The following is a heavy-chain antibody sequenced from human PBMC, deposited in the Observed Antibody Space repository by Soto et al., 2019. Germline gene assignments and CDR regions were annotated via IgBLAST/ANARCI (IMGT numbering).Heavy chain of an antibody. J-gene: IGHJ4*02. Sequence: GGSLRRYCAAPGVSFSSKSKNWVGQAPGKGLEWVSSISSSSSYIYYADSVKGRFTISRDNAKNSLYLQMNSLRAEDTAVYYCARMEPPGIAAAGGRGANSDWGQGTLVTVSS. CDR1: GVSFSSKS. CDR2: ISSSSSYI. V-gene: IGHV3-21*01. CDR3: ARMEPPGIAAAGGRGANSD. D-gene: IGHD6-13*01.